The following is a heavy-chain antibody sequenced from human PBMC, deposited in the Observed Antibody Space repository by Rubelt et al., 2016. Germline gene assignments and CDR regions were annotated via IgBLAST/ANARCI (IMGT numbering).Heavy chain of an antibody. CDR2: IESNSYGGPT. CDR3: TTKALTELNGFDY. Sequence: EVQLVESGGGLVQPGGSLRLSCAASGFNLGDASMNWVRQAPGKGLEGVGHIESNSYGGPTDDGPAVKGRFPVSRDDAKDMLFLQMNSLKTEDTALYFCTTKALTELNGFDYWGQGTLVTVSS. D-gene: IGHD3-10*01. CDR1: GFNLGDAS. J-gene: IGHJ4*02. V-gene: IGHV3-15*04.